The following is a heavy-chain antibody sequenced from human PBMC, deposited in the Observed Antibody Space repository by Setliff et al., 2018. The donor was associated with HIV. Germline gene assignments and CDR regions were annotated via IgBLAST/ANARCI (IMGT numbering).Heavy chain of an antibody. CDR1: GGSMSSYY. J-gene: IGHJ6*03. CDR3: VREPSWGAVTTYAYYYSMDV. V-gene: IGHV4-34*01. Sequence: SETLSLTCTVSGGSMSSYYWSWIRQAPGKGPEWIGEINHRGITTYNPSLKSRVTMSTETSTETSKNLFSLKLNSVTAADTAIYYCVREPSWGAVTTYAYYYSMDVWGKGTTVTVSS. D-gene: IGHD3-16*01. CDR2: INHRGIT.